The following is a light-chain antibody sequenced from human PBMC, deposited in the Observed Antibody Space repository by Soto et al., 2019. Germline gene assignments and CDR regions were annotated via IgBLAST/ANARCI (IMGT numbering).Light chain of an antibody. CDR3: GTWDSSLSVYV. V-gene: IGLV1-51*02. CDR2: ENN. CDR1: SSKIGNNY. J-gene: IGLJ1*01. Sequence: QSVLTQPPSMSAAPGQKVTISCSGNSSKIGNNYVSWYQQLPGTAPKLLIYENNKRPSGIPDRFSGSKSGTSGTLGITGLQTGDEADYYCGTWDSSLSVYVFGTGTKVTVL.